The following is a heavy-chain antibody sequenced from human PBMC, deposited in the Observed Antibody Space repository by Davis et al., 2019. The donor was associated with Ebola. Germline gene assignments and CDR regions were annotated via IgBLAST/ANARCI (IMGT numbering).Heavy chain of an antibody. D-gene: IGHD3-22*01. V-gene: IGHV4-34*01. J-gene: IGHJ4*02. Sequence: SETLSLTCAVYGGSSSGYYWSWIRQPQGKGLEWIGETNHSGSTNYNPSLKSRVTISVETSKNQFSLKLSSVTAADTAVYYCARRVGYYYDSSGYYGVEYYFDYWGQGTLVTVSS. CDR3: ARRVGYYYDSSGYYGVEYYFDY. CDR1: GGSSSGYY. CDR2: TNHSGST.